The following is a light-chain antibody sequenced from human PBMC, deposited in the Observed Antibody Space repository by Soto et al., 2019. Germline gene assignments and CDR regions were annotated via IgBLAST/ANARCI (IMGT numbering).Light chain of an antibody. J-gene: IGKJ1*01. CDR2: RAS. CDR3: QQYNTYST. CDR1: QSISNW. Sequence: DIQMTQSPSTLSASVGDRVTITCRASQSISNWLAWYQQKPGKAPKLLIYRASSLESGVPSRFSGSGSGTEFTLTISSLQPDDFATYLCQQYNTYSTFGQGTKVDIK. V-gene: IGKV1-5*03.